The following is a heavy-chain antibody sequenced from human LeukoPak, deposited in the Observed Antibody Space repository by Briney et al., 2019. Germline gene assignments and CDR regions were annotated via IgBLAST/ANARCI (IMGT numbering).Heavy chain of an antibody. CDR2: ISYDGSNK. CDR3: ATYGSGSYIY. J-gene: IGHJ4*02. V-gene: IGHV3-30*04. D-gene: IGHD3-10*01. Sequence: GRSLRLSCAASGFTFSSYAMHWVRQAPGKGLEWVAVISYDGSNKYYADSVKGRFTVSRDNSKNTLYLQMNSLRAEDTAVYYCATYGSGSYIYWGQGTLVTVSS. CDR1: GFTFSSYA.